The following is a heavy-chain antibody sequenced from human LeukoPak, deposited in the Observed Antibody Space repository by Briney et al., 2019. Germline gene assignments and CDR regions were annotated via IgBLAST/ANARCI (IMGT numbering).Heavy chain of an antibody. CDR2: IFYTGHT. J-gene: IGHJ3*02. D-gene: IGHD1/OR15-1a*01. CDR1: GGSISSSSYY. V-gene: IGHV4-61*01. Sequence: SETLSLTCTVSGGSISSSSYYWRWIRQPPGKGLEWIGYIFYTGHTSYNPSLKSRVTISLDTSKNQFSLNLSSLIAADTAVYYCARDHGTVRRIGAFDIWGQGTMVTVSS. CDR3: ARDHGTVRRIGAFDI.